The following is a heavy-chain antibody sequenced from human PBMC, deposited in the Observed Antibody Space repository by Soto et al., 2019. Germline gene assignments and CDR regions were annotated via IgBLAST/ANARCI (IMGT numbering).Heavy chain of an antibody. CDR2: IIPIFGTA. Sequence: ASVKVSCKASGGTFSSYAISWVRQAPGQGLEWMGGIIPIFGTANYAQKFQGRVTITADESTSTAYMELSSLRSEDTAVYYCARGPIFGVVVDGYYSYYGMDVWGQGTTVTVSS. V-gene: IGHV1-69*13. D-gene: IGHD3-3*01. J-gene: IGHJ6*02. CDR1: GGTFSSYA. CDR3: ARGPIFGVVVDGYYSYYGMDV.